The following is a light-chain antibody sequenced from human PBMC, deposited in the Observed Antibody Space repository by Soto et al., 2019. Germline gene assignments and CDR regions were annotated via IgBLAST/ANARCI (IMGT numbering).Light chain of an antibody. J-gene: IGKJ2*02. CDR3: LQRSNWPRT. CDR2: DAS. Sequence: EIVLTQSPATLSLSPGERATLSCRASQSVSSYLAWYQQKPGQAPMLLIYDASNRATGIPARFSGSGSGTDFTLAISSLVPEDFAVYYCLQRSNWPRTFGQGTKLEIK. V-gene: IGKV3-11*01. CDR1: QSVSSY.